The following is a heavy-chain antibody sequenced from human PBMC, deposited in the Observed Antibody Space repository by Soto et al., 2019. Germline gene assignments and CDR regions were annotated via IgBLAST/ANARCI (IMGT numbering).Heavy chain of an antibody. D-gene: IGHD5-12*01. Sequence: QVQLQESGPGLVQPSQTLSLTCTVSGGSISSGGYYWSWIRQHPGKGLEWIGYIYYSGSTYYNPSLKSRVTISVDTSKNQCSLKLSSVTAADTAVYYCARAVATIGFYYYYGMDVWGQGTTVTVSS. CDR1: GGSISSGGYY. J-gene: IGHJ6*02. CDR3: ARAVATIGFYYYYGMDV. V-gene: IGHV4-31*03. CDR2: IYYSGST.